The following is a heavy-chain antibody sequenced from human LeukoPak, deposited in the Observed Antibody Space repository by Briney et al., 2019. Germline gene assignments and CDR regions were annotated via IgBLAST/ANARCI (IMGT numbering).Heavy chain of an antibody. D-gene: IGHD5-12*01. Sequence: GGSLRLSCTASGFTFNSYGMHWVRQAPGKGLEWISDISSSGTTTYYADSVKGRSTISRDNAKNSLYLQMNSLRAEDTAVYYCTTLTVANNFDYWGQGTLVTVSS. J-gene: IGHJ4*02. CDR1: GFTFNSYG. V-gene: IGHV3-48*04. CDR2: ISSSGTTT. CDR3: TTLTVANNFDY.